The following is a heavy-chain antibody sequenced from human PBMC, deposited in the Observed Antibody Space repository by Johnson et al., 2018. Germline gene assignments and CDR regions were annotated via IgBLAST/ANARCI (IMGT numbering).Heavy chain of an antibody. CDR1: GFAVSTNY. V-gene: IGHV3-53*01. Sequence: VQLVESGGGLIQPGGSLRLSCAASGFAVSTNYMSWVRQAPGKGLEWVSIIYSDGSTHYADYVKGRFTISRDNSKNTLYLQMNSLGAEDTAVYYCAKGLSGKTYFQYWGHGTLVTVAS. CDR2: IYSDGST. J-gene: IGHJ1*01. D-gene: IGHD1-20*01. CDR3: AKGLSGKTYFQY.